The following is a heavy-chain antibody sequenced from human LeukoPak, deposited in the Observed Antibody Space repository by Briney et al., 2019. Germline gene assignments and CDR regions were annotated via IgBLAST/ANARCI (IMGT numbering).Heavy chain of an antibody. Sequence: PSETLSLTCAVSGYSISSGYYWGWIRQPPGKGLEWIGSIYHSGSTCYNPSLKSRVTISVDTSKNQFSLKLSSVTAADTAVYYCARPYSSGWYYFDYWGQGTLVTVSS. CDR2: IYHSGST. D-gene: IGHD6-19*01. CDR1: GYSISSGYY. V-gene: IGHV4-38-2*01. CDR3: ARPYSSGWYYFDY. J-gene: IGHJ4*02.